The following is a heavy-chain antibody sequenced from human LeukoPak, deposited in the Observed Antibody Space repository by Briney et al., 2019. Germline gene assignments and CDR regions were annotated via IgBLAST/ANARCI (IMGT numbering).Heavy chain of an antibody. CDR2: VYRSGNT. Sequence: PSETLSLTCSVSGGSISTYYWSWIRQPAGKGLEWIGRVYRSGNTNYNPSLQSRVTMSVDTSKNQISLRLRSVTAADTAVYYCARGRWRGSGSYYIPWDFDYWGQGTLVTVSS. CDR1: GGSISTYY. D-gene: IGHD3-10*01. CDR3: ARGRWRGSGSYYIPWDFDY. J-gene: IGHJ4*02. V-gene: IGHV4-4*07.